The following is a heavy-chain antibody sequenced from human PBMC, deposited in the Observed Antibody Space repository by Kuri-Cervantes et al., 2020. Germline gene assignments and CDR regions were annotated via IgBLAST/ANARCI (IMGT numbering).Heavy chain of an antibody. CDR2: IKEDGSEN. V-gene: IGHV3-7*01. D-gene: IGHD6-19*01. Sequence: GESLKISWAASGFTFASYAMSWVRQAPGKGPEGVANIKEDGSENNYVASVKGRFTISRDNAKNSLYLQMNSLRVEDTAIYYCARGRVDSAWHYFDYWGQGTLVTVPS. CDR3: ARGRVDSAWHYFDY. CDR1: GFTFASYA. J-gene: IGHJ4*02.